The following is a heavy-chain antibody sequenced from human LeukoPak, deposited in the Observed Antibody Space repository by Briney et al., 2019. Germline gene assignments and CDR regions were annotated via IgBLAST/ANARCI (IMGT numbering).Heavy chain of an antibody. D-gene: IGHD3-16*01. Sequence: ASVKVSCKASGYTFTSYGMSWVRQAPGQGLEWMGWISAYNGNTNYAQKLQGRVTMTTDTSTSTAYMELRSLRSDDTAVYYCARDLGAVRPYYFDYWGQGTLVTVSS. V-gene: IGHV1-18*01. CDR3: ARDLGAVRPYYFDY. CDR2: ISAYNGNT. J-gene: IGHJ4*02. CDR1: GYTFTSYG.